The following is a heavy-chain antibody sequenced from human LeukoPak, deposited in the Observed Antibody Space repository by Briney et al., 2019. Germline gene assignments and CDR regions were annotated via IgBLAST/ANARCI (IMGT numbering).Heavy chain of an antibody. D-gene: IGHD6-6*01. CDR3: TRDPRRLVY. J-gene: IGHJ4*02. V-gene: IGHV3-11*01. CDR2: ISPSGTDI. CDR1: GFTFTDTY. Sequence: GGSLRLSYAVSGFTFTDTYMTWIRQAPAKGLESLSYISPSGTDISYADSVKGRFPISRDNAKNSLYLQMNSLRAEDAAVYYSTRDPRRLVYWRQGTLDTGSP.